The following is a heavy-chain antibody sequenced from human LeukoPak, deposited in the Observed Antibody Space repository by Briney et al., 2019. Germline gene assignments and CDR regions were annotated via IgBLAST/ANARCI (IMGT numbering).Heavy chain of an antibody. CDR2: ISGSGGST. Sequence: GGSLRLSCAASGFIFSNFGMHWVRQAPGKGLERVSAISGSGGSTYYADSVKGRFTISRDNSKNTLYLQMNSLRAEDTAVYYCAKFNGYYPYPSNFDYWGQGTLVTVSS. V-gene: IGHV3-23*01. CDR3: AKFNGYYPYPSNFDY. J-gene: IGHJ4*02. CDR1: GFIFSNFG. D-gene: IGHD3-22*01.